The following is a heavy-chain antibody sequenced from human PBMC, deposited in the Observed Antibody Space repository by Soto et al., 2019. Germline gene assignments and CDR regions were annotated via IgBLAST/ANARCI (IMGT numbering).Heavy chain of an antibody. CDR1: GFTLQSYA. D-gene: IGHD3-10*01. CDR2: LIGGHYGT. V-gene: IGHV3-23*01. J-gene: IGHJ5*02. CDR3: AKGKSTGDIDWFDP. Sequence: WGSLRVSCTSSGFTLQSYAMSWVRQAPGKGLEWVSTLIGGHYGTAYSYSVKGRFTVSRDNSKNCLYLQMNSLGVEDTAMYFCAKGKSTGDIDWFDPWGQGSLVTVSS.